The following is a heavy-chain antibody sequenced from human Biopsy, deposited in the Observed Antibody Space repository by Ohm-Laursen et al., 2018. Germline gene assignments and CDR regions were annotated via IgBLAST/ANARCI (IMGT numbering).Heavy chain of an antibody. J-gene: IGHJ4*02. D-gene: IGHD3-16*02. CDR2: IRPLNGDT. CDR1: GYNFISYS. V-gene: IGHV1-18*01. CDR3: ARGEVTFGELIVSLDS. Sequence: AASVKVSCKTSGYNFISYSINWVRQAPGQGLGWMGWIRPLNGDTKYGQKFQDRVTMTTDTSTSTVYMELTSLRSDDTAVYYCARGEVTFGELIVSLDSWGQGTLVTVSS.